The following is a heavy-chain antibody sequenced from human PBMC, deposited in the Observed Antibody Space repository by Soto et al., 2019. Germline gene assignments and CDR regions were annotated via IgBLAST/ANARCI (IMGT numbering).Heavy chain of an antibody. D-gene: IGHD2-15*01. CDR3: AGYCSGGSCWYFDL. J-gene: IGHJ2*01. CDR1: GFTFSRYG. Sequence: GGSLRLSCAASGFTFSRYGMSWVRQAPGKGLVWVSRISSDGGSTSYADSVKGRFTISRDNAKNTLYLQMNSLRAEDTAVYYCAGYCSGGSCWYFDLWGRGTLVTVSS. CDR2: ISSDGGST. V-gene: IGHV3-74*01.